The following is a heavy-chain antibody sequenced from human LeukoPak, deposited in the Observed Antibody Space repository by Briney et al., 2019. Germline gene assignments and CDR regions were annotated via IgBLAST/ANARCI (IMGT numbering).Heavy chain of an antibody. V-gene: IGHV4-59*11. CDR1: GGSISILY. J-gene: IGHJ4*02. Sequence: SETLSLTCTVSGGSISILYWSWIRQPPGKGLEWIGYISYSGTANYNPSLKSRVTISIDTSKNQFSLRLTSVTAADTAVYFCARGGWSLDYWGQGTLVTVSS. CDR3: ARGGWSLDY. D-gene: IGHD6-19*01. CDR2: ISYSGTA.